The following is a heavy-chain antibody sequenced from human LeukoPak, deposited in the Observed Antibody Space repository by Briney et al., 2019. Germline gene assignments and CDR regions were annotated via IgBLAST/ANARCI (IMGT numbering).Heavy chain of an antibody. D-gene: IGHD3-10*01. CDR2: IKQDGSEK. V-gene: IGHV3-7*01. CDR3: ARDQYYGSGSYYKGDFDY. Sequence: GSLRLSCEVSGFTFSSYWMSWVRQAPGKGLEWVSNIKQDGSEKYYVDSVKGRFTISRDNAKNSLYLQMNSLRTEDTAVYYCARDQYYGSGSYYKGDFDYWGQGTLVTVSS. CDR1: GFTFSSYW. J-gene: IGHJ4*02.